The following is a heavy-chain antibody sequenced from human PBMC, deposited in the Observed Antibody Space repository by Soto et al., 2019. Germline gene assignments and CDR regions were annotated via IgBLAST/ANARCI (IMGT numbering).Heavy chain of an antibody. CDR2: TDPSDSFT. CDR3: ARGEGITTFGVYGFDV. J-gene: IGHJ6*02. V-gene: IGHV5-10-1*01. Sequence: EGQLVQSGAEVKKPGESLWISCKGSGYRFTSHWISWLRQMPGKGLEWMGRTDPSDSFTQYNPSFQGHVTISGDKSLSTAYLQWSSLKASDTAIYYCARGEGITTFGVYGFDVWGQGASVTVSS. D-gene: IGHD3-3*01. CDR1: GYRFTSHW.